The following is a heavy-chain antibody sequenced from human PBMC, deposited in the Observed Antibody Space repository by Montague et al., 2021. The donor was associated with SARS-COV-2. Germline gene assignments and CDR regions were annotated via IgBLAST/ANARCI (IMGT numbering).Heavy chain of an antibody. V-gene: IGHV4-39*02. D-gene: IGHD3-10*01. Sequence: SETLSLTCTVSSGSIINSGYYWSWIRQPPGKDLEWIGYIDNSGTTYYNPSLQSRVTISVDTSKNHLSLKLRSVTAADTAVYYCARGMGRGVTTAFDYWGQGSKVTVSS. J-gene: IGHJ4*02. CDR2: IDNSGTT. CDR3: ARGMGRGVTTAFDY. CDR1: SGSIINSGYY.